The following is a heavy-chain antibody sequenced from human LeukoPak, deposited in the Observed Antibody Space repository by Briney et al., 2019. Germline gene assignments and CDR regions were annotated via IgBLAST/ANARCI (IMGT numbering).Heavy chain of an antibody. Sequence: GESLKISCKGSGYXFSSYWIAWVRPMPGTGVEWMGIIHPGDSDTRYSPSFQGQVTISADKSISTAYLQWISLKAPDTAMYYCARLYCSGGSCFDPWGQGTLVTVSS. CDR3: ARLYCSGGSCFDP. D-gene: IGHD2-15*01. CDR2: IHPGDSDT. CDR1: GYXFSSYW. J-gene: IGHJ5*02. V-gene: IGHV5-51*01.